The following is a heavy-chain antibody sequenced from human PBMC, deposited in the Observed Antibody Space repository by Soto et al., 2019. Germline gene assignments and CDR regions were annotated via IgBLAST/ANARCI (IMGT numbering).Heavy chain of an antibody. CDR1: GCTLSACA. CDR2: ISVNGQGI. CDR3: AKDRNYPRDQFHC. Sequence: GVSIRRSGSASGCTLSACAFSWAGPHPGKRLEWVSAISVNGQGIYYPDSVRGRFTISRDNSKNTIFLHMDSLRAEDTAVYYCAKDRNYPRDQFHCWRQRTLVTVSS. J-gene: IGHJ4*02. D-gene: IGHD1-7*01. V-gene: IGHV3-23*01.